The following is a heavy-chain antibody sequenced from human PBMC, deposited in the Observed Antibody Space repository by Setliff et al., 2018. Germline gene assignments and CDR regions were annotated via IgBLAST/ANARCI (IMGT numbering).Heavy chain of an antibody. J-gene: IGHJ4*02. CDR3: ARHRAVAGAYYFGF. CDR2: IYYSGNT. D-gene: IGHD6-19*01. Sequence: SETLSLTCAVSVYPISRDCHWGWIRQPPGKGLEWIGSIYYSGNTYYNASLKGRVTISGDTSKNQFSLKLTAVTAADTAIYYCARHRAVAGAYYFGFWGQGTLFTVSS. V-gene: IGHV4-38-2*01. CDR1: VYPISRDCH.